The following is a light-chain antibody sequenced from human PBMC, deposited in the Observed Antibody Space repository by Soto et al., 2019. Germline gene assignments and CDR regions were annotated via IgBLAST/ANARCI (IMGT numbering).Light chain of an antibody. J-gene: IGLJ2*01. V-gene: IGLV7-46*01. CDR1: TGAVTSSHY. CDR3: LLSYHGARYVL. Sequence: QTVVTQEPSLTVSPGGTVTLTFGSSTGAVTSSHYPYWLQQKPGQAPRTLIYDTDNKHSWTPARFSGSLLGDKAALTLSGAQPEDEADYYCLLSYHGARYVLFVGGTKLTVL. CDR2: DTD.